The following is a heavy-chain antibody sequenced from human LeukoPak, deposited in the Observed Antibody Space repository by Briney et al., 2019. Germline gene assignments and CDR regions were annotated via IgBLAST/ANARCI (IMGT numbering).Heavy chain of an antibody. CDR1: GYIFTTYF. D-gene: IGHD6-19*01. J-gene: IGHJ4*02. Sequence: ASVKVSCKASGYIFTTYFMHWLRQAPGQGPEWMGIINPRGGSTDYAQKFQDRITMTSDTSTSTVYMELKSLTSEDTAVYYCARGPPTVTTIAVATTRDWGQGTLVTVSS. CDR2: INPRGGST. V-gene: IGHV1-46*01. CDR3: ARGPPTVTTIAVATTRD.